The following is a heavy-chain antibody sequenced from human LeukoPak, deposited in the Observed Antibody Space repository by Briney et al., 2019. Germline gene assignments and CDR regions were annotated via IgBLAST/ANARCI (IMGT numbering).Heavy chain of an antibody. CDR3: ARGRPTYFDY. J-gene: IGHJ4*02. D-gene: IGHD4-11*01. V-gene: IGHV3-66*01. CDR2: TYGDGST. Sequence: GSLRLSCAASGFTVSGNYMTWVRQAPGKGLEWVSVTYGDGSTSYADSVKDRFTISRDISKNTFFLQMNNLRAEDTAVYYCARGRPTYFDYWGQGTLVTVSS. CDR1: GFTVSGNY.